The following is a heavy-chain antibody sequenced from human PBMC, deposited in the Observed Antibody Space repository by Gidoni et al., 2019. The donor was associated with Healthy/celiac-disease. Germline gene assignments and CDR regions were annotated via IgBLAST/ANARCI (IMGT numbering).Heavy chain of an antibody. V-gene: IGHV4-38-2*01. CDR1: GYSISSGYY. CDR2: IYHSGST. D-gene: IGHD3-22*01. J-gene: IGHJ3*02. CDR3: ARAAPGGYYDSSGYSRAFDI. Sequence: QVQLQESGPGLVKPSETLSLTCAVSGYSISSGYYWGWIRQPPGKGLEWIGSIYHSGSTYYNPSLKSRVTISVDTSKNQFSLKLSSVTAADTAVYYCARAAPGGYYDSSGYSRAFDIWGQGTMVTVSS.